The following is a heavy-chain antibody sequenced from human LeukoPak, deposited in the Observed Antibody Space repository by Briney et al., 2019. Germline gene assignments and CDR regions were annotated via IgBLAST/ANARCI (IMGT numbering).Heavy chain of an antibody. D-gene: IGHD6-6*01. CDR2: IHYSGST. Sequence: SSGTLSLACTVSGASVNIGNYYWSWIRQPPGKGLEWIGYIHYSGSTNYNPSLKSRVTISVDTSKNQFSLKLSSVTAADTAVYYCARVDPVSSSTLEVFDYGGRGPWSPSPQ. V-gene: IGHV4-61*01. CDR1: GASVNIGNYY. J-gene: IGHJ4*02. CDR3: ARVDPVSSSTLEVFDY.